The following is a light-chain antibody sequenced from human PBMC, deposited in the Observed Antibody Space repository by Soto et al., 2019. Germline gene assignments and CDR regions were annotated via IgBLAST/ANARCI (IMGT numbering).Light chain of an antibody. CDR2: AAS. V-gene: IGKV1-9*01. CDR3: QQTYSTPIT. Sequence: IQLTQSPSSLSASVGDRVTITCRASQGISSSLAWYQQQPGKAPKLLIYAASTLQSGVPSRFSGSGSGIDFTLTISSLQPEDFATYSCQQTYSTPITFGGGTKVEIK. CDR1: QGISSS. J-gene: IGKJ4*01.